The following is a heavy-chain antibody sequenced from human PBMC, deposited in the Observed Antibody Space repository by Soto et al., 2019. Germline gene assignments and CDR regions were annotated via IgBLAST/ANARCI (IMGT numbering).Heavy chain of an antibody. J-gene: IGHJ6*02. V-gene: IGHV3-30*18. D-gene: IGHD2-2*02. Sequence: AGSLRLSCAASGFTFSSYVMHWVRQAPGKGLEWVAVISYDGSNKYYADSVKGRFTISRDNSKHTLFLQMNSLRPEDTAVYYCAKDLEGYCSSTSCYTSFGLDVWGQGTTVTVSS. CDR1: GFTFSSYV. CDR3: AKDLEGYCSSTSCYTSFGLDV. CDR2: ISYDGSNK.